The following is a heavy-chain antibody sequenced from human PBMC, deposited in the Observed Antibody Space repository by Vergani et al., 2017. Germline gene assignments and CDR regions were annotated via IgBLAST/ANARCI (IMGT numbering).Heavy chain of an antibody. Sequence: QLQLQESGPGLVKPSETLSLTCTVSGVSIGSNSYYWGWIHQPPGKGLEWIGTIYYTGTTYYNEAHKSRLTISVDTSKNQFSLNLTSVTAADTAVYYCARHISVVRPSSMTAFDYWGQGTLVTVSS. CDR2: IYYTGTT. D-gene: IGHD2-21*01. CDR1: GVSIGSNSYY. J-gene: IGHJ4*02. V-gene: IGHV4-39*01. CDR3: ARHISVVRPSSMTAFDY.